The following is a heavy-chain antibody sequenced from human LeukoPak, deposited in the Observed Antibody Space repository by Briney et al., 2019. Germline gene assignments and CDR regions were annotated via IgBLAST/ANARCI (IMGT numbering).Heavy chain of an antibody. D-gene: IGHD3-22*01. V-gene: IGHV4-59*02. J-gene: IGHJ3*02. CDR2: IYYSGST. CDR3: ARDGGDYYDSPDAFDI. Sequence: SETLSLTCTVSGGSVSSYYWSWTRQPPGKGLEWIGYIYYSGSTNYNPSLKSRVTISVDTSKNQFSLKLSSVTAADTAVYYCARDGGDYYDSPDAFDIWGQGTMVTVSS. CDR1: GGSVSSYY.